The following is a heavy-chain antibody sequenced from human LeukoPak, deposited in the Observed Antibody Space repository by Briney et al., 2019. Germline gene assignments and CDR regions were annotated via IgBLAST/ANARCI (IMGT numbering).Heavy chain of an antibody. CDR1: GFTFSSYA. J-gene: IGHJ1*01. D-gene: IGHD2-2*02. CDR3: ARACSSTSCYKYFQH. Sequence: QPGGSLRLSCAASGFTFSSYAMHWVRQAPGKGLEWVAVISYDGSNKYYADSVKGRLTISRDNSKNTLYLQMNSLRAEDTAVYYCARACSSTSCYKYFQHWGQGTLVTVSS. V-gene: IGHV3-30-3*01. CDR2: ISYDGSNK.